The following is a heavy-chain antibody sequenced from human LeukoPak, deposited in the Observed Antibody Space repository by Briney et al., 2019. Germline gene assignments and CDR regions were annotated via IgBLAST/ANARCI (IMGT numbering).Heavy chain of an antibody. CDR3: AKGLLGHCSSISCYPGAFDN. J-gene: IGHJ3*02. CDR1: GIAVGANY. CDR2: IYAGGNT. D-gene: IGHD2-2*01. Sequence: GGSLRLSCAASGIAVGANYISWVRQAPGKGLEWVSVIYAGGNTYYAASAKGRFTISSGHSKNKAYLQLNGLRSEDTAVFYCAKGLLGHCSSISCYPGAFDNWGQGTMVSVSS. V-gene: IGHV3-66*02.